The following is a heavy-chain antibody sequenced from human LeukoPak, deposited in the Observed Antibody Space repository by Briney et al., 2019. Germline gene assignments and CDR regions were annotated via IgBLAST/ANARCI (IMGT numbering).Heavy chain of an antibody. J-gene: IGHJ6*02. CDR3: ARGGARCSSTSCYFLGYYYGMDV. CDR2: ISAYNGKT. Sequence: ASVNVSCKASGYTFTNYGISWVRQAPGQGLERMGWISAYNGKTNYAQKLQGRVRMTTDRATSTAYMELRSLRSDDTAVYYCARGGARCSSTSCYFLGYYYGMDVWGQGTTVTVSS. CDR1: GYTFTNYG. D-gene: IGHD2-2*01. V-gene: IGHV1-18*01.